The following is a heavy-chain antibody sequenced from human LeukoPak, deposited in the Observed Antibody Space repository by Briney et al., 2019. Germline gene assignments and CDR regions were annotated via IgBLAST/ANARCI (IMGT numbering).Heavy chain of an antibody. CDR1: GFTFSSYW. J-gene: IGHJ4*02. D-gene: IGHD3-3*01. CDR2: IKQDGSEK. Sequence: RGSLRLSCAASGFTFSSYWMSWVRQAPGKGLEWVANIKQDGSEKYYVDSVKGRFTISRDNAKNSLYLQMNSLRAEDTAVYYCAREGFLEWLVNIDYWGQGTLVTVSS. V-gene: IGHV3-7*01. CDR3: AREGFLEWLVNIDY.